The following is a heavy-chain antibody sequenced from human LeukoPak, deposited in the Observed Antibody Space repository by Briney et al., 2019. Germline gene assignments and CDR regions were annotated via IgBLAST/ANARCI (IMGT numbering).Heavy chain of an antibody. CDR3: AKALNYYDSSGYYDY. CDR2: ISGSGGST. CDR1: GFTFSSYA. D-gene: IGHD3-22*01. V-gene: IGHV3-23*01. Sequence: GGSLRLSCAASGFTFSSYAMSWVRQAPGKGLEWVSAISGSGGSTYYADSVKGRFTISRDNSKNTLYLQMNSLRAEDTAVYYCAKALNYYDSSGYYDYWGQGTLVTVSS. J-gene: IGHJ4*02.